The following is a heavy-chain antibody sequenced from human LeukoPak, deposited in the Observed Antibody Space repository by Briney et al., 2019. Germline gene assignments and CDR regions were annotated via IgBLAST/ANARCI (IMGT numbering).Heavy chain of an antibody. CDR3: AKVSNAGYYYDKSAAYFDY. CDR1: GFTFSSYG. Sequence: GGSLRLSCAASGFTFSSYGMHWVRQAPGKGLEWVAVISDDGSNKYYADSVKGRFTISRDNSKNTLYLQMNSLRAEDTAVYYCAKVSNAGYYYDKSAAYFDYWGQGTLVTVSS. V-gene: IGHV3-30*18. CDR2: ISDDGSNK. J-gene: IGHJ4*02. D-gene: IGHD3-22*01.